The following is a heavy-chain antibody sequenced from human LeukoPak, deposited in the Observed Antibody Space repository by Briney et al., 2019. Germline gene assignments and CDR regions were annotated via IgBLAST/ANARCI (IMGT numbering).Heavy chain of an antibody. J-gene: IGHJ4*02. D-gene: IGHD5-12*01. CDR3: ARVAGYSGYEPGYFED. CDR2: ISMTSSYI. CDR1: GFTFHSHS. V-gene: IGHV3-21*01. Sequence: PGGSLRLSCAASGFTFHSHSMNWVRQAPGKGLEWVSSISMTSSYIYYADSVKDRFTISRDNAKNSLYLHMNSLRAEETAVYYCARVAGYSGYEPGYFEDWGQGTLVTVSS.